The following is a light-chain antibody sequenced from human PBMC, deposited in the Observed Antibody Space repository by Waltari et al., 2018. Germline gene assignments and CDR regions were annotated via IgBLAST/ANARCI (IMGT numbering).Light chain of an antibody. V-gene: IGLV2-14*03. CDR1: LSDVGAYTY. Sequence: SALTQPASVSGSPGQSIPISCTGTLSDVGAYTYVSWYQQHPGKAPRLMIYDVSHRPSGVSNRFSGSKSGNTASLTISGLQAEDEADYYCSSYTTDSTLVFGGGTKVTVL. CDR3: SSYTTDSTLV. CDR2: DVS. J-gene: IGLJ2*01.